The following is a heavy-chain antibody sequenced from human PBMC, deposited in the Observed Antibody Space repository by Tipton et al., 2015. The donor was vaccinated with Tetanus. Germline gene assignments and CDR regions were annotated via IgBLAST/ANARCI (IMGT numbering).Heavy chain of an antibody. Sequence: SLRLSCAASGFTFSKYWMHWVRQAAGKGLVWVSRIDSDGGSTTCADFVKGRFTVSRDNPKNTVDLQMNGLRAEDTAVYYCVADFWSGYYSGGDFWGLGSQVTVSS. J-gene: IGHJ4*02. D-gene: IGHD3-3*01. CDR2: IDSDGGST. V-gene: IGHV3-74*01. CDR3: VADFWSGYYSGGDF. CDR1: GFTFSKYW.